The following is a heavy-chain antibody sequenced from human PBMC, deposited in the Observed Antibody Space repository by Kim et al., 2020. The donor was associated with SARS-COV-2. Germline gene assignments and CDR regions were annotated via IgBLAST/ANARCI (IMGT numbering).Heavy chain of an antibody. J-gene: IGHJ6*02. CDR3: AFDDESSSWDEKYYYYGMDV. CDR1: GFTFSSYE. Sequence: GGSLRLSCAASGFTFSSYEMNWVRQAPGKGLEWVSYISSSGSTIYYADSVKGRFTISRDNAKNSLYLQMNSLRAEDTAVYYCAFDDESSSWDEKYYYYGMDVWGQGTTVTVSS. V-gene: IGHV3-48*03. CDR2: ISSSGSTI. D-gene: IGHD6-13*01.